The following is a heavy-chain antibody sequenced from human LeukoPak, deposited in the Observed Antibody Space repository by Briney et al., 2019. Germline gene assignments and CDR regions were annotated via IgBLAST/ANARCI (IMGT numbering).Heavy chain of an antibody. D-gene: IGHD3-10*01. CDR2: IYYSGST. CDR1: GGSISSYY. V-gene: IGHV4-59*08. CDR3: AGTNYGSGDL. J-gene: IGHJ5*02. Sequence: PSEILSLTCTVSGGSISSYYWSWIRQPPGKGLEWIGYIYYSGSTNYTPSLKSRVTISVDTSKNQFSLKLSSVTAADTAVYYCAGTNYGSGDLWGQGTLVTVSS.